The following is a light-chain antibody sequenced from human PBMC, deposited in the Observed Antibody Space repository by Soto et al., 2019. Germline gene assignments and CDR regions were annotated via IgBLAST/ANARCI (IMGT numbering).Light chain of an antibody. J-gene: IGLJ2*01. Sequence: QSVLTQPPSASGTPGQRVTISCSGSSSNIGSNTVNWYQQLPGTAPKLLIYSNNQRPSGVPDRFSGSKSGTSASLAISGLQSEDEADYYCAACDASLNGVVFGGGTKLTVL. CDR2: SNN. CDR1: SSNIGSNT. V-gene: IGLV1-44*01. CDR3: AACDASLNGVV.